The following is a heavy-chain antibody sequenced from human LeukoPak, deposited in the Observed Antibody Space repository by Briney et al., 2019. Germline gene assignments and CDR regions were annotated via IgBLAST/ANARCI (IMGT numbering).Heavy chain of an antibody. CDR1: NASMTDYF. V-gene: IGHV4-59*08. CDR3: ARHLDWKGITFDS. Sequence: SETLSLTCTVSNASMTDYFWSWIRQPPGKGLEWMGYIYSSGSTKYNPSLNSRVSMSVDTSKSHFSLRLRSVTAADTAVYYCARHLDWKGITFDSWGQGLLVTVSP. CDR2: IYSSGST. D-gene: IGHD3/OR15-3a*01. J-gene: IGHJ4*02.